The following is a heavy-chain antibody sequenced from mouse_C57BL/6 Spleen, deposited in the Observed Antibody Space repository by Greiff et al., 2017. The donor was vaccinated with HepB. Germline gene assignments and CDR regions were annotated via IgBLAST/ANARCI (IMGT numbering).Heavy chain of an antibody. CDR2: ISDGGSYT. Sequence: EVQLQESGGGLVKPGGSLKLSCAASGFTFSSYAMSWVRQTPEKRLEWVATISDGGSYTYYPDNVKGRFTISRDNAKNNLYLQMSHLKSEDTAMYYCARDGNDGYYNYFDYWGQGTTLTVSS. CDR3: ARDGNDGYYNYFDY. V-gene: IGHV5-4*01. J-gene: IGHJ2*01. D-gene: IGHD2-3*01. CDR1: GFTFSSYA.